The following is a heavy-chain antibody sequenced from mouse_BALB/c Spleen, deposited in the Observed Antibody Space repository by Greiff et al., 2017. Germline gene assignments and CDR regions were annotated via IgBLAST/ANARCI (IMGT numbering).Heavy chain of an antibody. J-gene: IGHJ2*01. CDR1: GFTFSSYY. D-gene: IGHD1-2*01. V-gene: IGHV5-6-2*01. CDR3: ARHDGYDYFDY. CDR2: INSNGGST. Sequence: EVQGVESGGGLVKLGGSLKLSCAASGFTFSSYYMSWVRQTPEKRLELVAAINSNGGSTYYPDTVKGRFTISRDNAKNTLYLQMSSLKSEDTALYYCARHDGYDYFDYWGQGTTLTVSS.